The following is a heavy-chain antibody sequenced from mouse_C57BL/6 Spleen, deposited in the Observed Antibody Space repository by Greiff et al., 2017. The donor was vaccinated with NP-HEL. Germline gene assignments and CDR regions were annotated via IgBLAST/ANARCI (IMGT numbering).Heavy chain of an antibody. CDR3: ADGYRGFAY. V-gene: IGHV1-82*01. Sequence: VQLQQSGPELVKPGASVKLSCKASGYAFSSSWMNWVKQTPGKGLEWIGRIYPGDGDTNYNGKFKGKATLTADKSSSTAYMHLSSLTSEDSAVYICADGYRGFAYWGQGTLVTVAA. CDR1: GYAFSSSW. D-gene: IGHD2-3*01. J-gene: IGHJ3*01. CDR2: IYPGDGDT.